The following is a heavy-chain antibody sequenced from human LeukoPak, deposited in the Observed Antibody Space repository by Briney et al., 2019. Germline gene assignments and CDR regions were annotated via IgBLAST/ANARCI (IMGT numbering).Heavy chain of an antibody. CDR3: ARDGQVPGAIDYYYMDV. CDR1: GFTFSSYS. J-gene: IGHJ6*03. V-gene: IGHV3-21*01. D-gene: IGHD2-2*02. CDR2: ISGSSTYI. Sequence: GGSLRLSCSASGFTFSSYSMNWVRQAPGKGLEWVSSISGSSTYIYYADAVKGRFTVSRDNAKNALYLQMNSLRAEDTAVYYCARDGQVPGAIDYYYMDVWGKGTTVTVSS.